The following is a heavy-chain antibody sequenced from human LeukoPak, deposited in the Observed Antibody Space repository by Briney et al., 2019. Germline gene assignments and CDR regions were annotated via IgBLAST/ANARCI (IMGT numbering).Heavy chain of an antibody. CDR2: ISGSGGST. CDR3: ARNILFAFDI. J-gene: IGHJ3*02. V-gene: IGHV3-23*01. Sequence: GGSLRLSCAASGFTFSSYAMSWVRQAPGKGLEWVSAISGSGGSTYYADSVKGRFTISRDNSKNTLYLQVNSLRAEDTAMYYCARNILFAFDIWGQGTLVTVSS. CDR1: GFTFSSYA.